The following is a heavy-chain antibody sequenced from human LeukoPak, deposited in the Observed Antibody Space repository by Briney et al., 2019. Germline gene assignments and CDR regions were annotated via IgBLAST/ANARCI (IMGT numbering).Heavy chain of an antibody. CDR2: ISNDGSRK. Sequence: GGSLRLSCAASGFTFSRHGMHWVRQAPGKGLEWVAVISNDGSRKYYAHSVEGRFPISRDNSKNTLYLQMDSLRAEDTAVYYCARDRAWNYFDYWGQRTLVTVSS. CDR3: ARDRAWNYFDY. V-gene: IGHV3-30*03. D-gene: IGHD3-3*01. CDR1: GFTFSRHG. J-gene: IGHJ4*02.